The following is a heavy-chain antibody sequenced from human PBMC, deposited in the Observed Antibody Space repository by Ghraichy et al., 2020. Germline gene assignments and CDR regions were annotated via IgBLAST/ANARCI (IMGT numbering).Heavy chain of an antibody. V-gene: IGHV3-48*02. CDR3: ARDPSVFWSGYRYYYYGMDV. CDR2: ISSSSSTI. D-gene: IGHD3-3*01. Sequence: GESLNISFAASGFTFSSYSMNWVRQAPGKGLEWVSYISSSSSTIYYADSVKGRFTISRDNAKNSLYLQMNSLRDEDTAVYYCARDPSVFWSGYRYYYYGMDVWGQGTTVTVSS. J-gene: IGHJ6*02. CDR1: GFTFSSYS.